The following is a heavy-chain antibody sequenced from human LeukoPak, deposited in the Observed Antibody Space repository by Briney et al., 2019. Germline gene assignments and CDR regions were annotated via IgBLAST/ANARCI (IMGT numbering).Heavy chain of an antibody. V-gene: IGHV3-21*01. J-gene: IGHJ6*03. CDR3: ARVLLGATTINYYYYYMDV. CDR2: ITSRSTYI. Sequence: GGSLRLSCAGSGFDFGSYSINWVRQAPGKGLEWVSSITSRSTYINYADSAKGRFTISRDNAKNSLYLQLNSLRAEDTAVYYCARVLLGATTINYYYYYMDVWGKGTTVTVSS. D-gene: IGHD1-26*01. CDR1: GFDFGSYS.